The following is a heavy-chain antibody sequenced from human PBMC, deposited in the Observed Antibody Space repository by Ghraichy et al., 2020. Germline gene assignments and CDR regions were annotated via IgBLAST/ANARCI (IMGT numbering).Heavy chain of an antibody. Sequence: SETLSLTCTVSGGSISSYYWSWIRQPPGKGLEWIGYIYYSGSTNYNPSLKSRVTISVDTSKNQFSLKLSSVTAADTAVYYCARQRPNYDFWSGYAGGMDVWGQGTTVTVSS. CDR2: IYYSGST. CDR1: GGSISSYY. D-gene: IGHD3-3*01. V-gene: IGHV4-59*08. CDR3: ARQRPNYDFWSGYAGGMDV. J-gene: IGHJ6*02.